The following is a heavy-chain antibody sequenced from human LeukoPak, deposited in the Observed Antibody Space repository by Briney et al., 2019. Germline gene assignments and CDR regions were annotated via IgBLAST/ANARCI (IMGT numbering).Heavy chain of an antibody. V-gene: IGHV3-30*02. CDR3: AKDLPEYYGSGSYGFDY. Sequence: GGSLRLSCAESGFTFISYGLHCVRQAPGRGLEWVAFIRNDGSNKYYADSVKGRFTISRDNSKNTLFLQMNSLRADDTAVYYCAKDLPEYYGSGSYGFDYWGQGTVVTVSS. CDR1: GFTFISYG. J-gene: IGHJ4*02. CDR2: IRNDGSNK. D-gene: IGHD3-10*01.